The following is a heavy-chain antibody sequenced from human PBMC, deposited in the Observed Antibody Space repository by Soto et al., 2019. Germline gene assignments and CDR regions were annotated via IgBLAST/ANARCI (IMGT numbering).Heavy chain of an antibody. CDR3: ARDYSSYGPFDY. V-gene: IGHV3-30*03. CDR1: GFTFDDYG. Sequence: GGSLRLSCAASGFTFDDYGMSWARQAPGKGLEWVAVISYDGSNKYYADSVKGRFTISRDNAKNSLYLQMNSLRAEDTAVYYCARDYSSYGPFDYWGQGTLVTVSS. CDR2: ISYDGSNK. D-gene: IGHD5-18*01. J-gene: IGHJ4*02.